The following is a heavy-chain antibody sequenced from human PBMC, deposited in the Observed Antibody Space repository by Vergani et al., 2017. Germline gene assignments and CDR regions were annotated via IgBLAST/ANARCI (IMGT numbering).Heavy chain of an antibody. Sequence: VQLVQSGAEVKKPGASVKVSCKASGYTFSSYAMSWVRQAPGKGLEWVSAISGSGGSTYYADSVKGRFTISRDNSKNTLYLQMNSMRAEDTAVYYCAKDQIRIYYFDYWGQGTLVTVSS. D-gene: IGHD3-9*01. J-gene: IGHJ4*02. V-gene: IGHV3-23*04. CDR3: AKDQIRIYYFDY. CDR1: GYTFSSYA. CDR2: ISGSGGST.